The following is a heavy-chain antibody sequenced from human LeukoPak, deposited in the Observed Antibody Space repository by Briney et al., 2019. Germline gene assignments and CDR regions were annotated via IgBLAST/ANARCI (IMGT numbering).Heavy chain of an antibody. CDR1: GFTFSGLV. Sequence: GGSLRLSFAASGFTFSGLVMNWVAQSPGKGLEWVAFIRSEGTNKHYADSVKGRFPISRDNSKNTLYLEMNTLRSEDTAVYYCAKAPKRGSWYFDYWGQEPWSPSPQ. CDR2: IRSEGTNK. J-gene: IGHJ4*01. V-gene: IGHV3-30*02. D-gene: IGHD6-13*01. CDR3: AKAPKRGSWYFDY.